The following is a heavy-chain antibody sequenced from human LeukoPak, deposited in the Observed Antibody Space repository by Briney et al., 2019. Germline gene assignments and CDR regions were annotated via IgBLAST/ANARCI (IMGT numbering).Heavy chain of an antibody. Sequence: ASVKVSCKASGYTFTSYDINWVRQATGQGLEWMGWMNPNSGNTGYAQKFQGRVTMTRNTSISTAYMELSSLRSEDTAVYYCARGHVDTAMVREWGQGTLVTVSS. CDR3: ARGHVDTAMVRE. J-gene: IGHJ4*02. CDR1: GYTFTSYD. V-gene: IGHV1-8*01. D-gene: IGHD5-18*01. CDR2: MNPNSGNT.